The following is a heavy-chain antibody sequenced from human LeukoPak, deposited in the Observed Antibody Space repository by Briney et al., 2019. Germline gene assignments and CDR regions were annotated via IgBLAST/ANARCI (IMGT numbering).Heavy chain of an antibody. CDR1: GYTFTSYD. CDR2: MNPNSGNT. Sequence: ASVKVSCKASGYTFTSYDINWVRQATGQGLEWMGWMNPNSGNTGYAQKFQGRVTMTRNTSISTAYMELSSLRSDDTAVYYCARGVAGVYFYYYMDVWGKGTTVTVSS. D-gene: IGHD1-14*01. J-gene: IGHJ6*03. V-gene: IGHV1-8*01. CDR3: ARGVAGVYFYYYMDV.